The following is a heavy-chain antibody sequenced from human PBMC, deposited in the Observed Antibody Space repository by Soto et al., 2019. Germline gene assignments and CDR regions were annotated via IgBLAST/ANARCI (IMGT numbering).Heavy chain of an antibody. CDR2: IYYSGST. CDR3: ARAQWVSGYDWERNWFDP. CDR1: GGSISSGGYY. J-gene: IGHJ5*02. V-gene: IGHV4-31*03. D-gene: IGHD5-12*01. Sequence: SETLSLTCTVSGGSISSGGYYWSWIRQHPGKGLEWIGYIYYSGSTYYNPSLKSRVTISVDTSKNQFSLKLSSVTAADTAVYYCARAQWVSGYDWERNWFDPWGQGTLVTVSS.